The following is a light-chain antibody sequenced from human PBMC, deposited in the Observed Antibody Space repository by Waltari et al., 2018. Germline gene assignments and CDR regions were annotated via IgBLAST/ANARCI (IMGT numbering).Light chain of an antibody. CDR2: KVS. V-gene: IGKV2-30*02. CDR3: MQGTHWPPWT. J-gene: IGKJ1*01. Sequence: DVVMTQSPLSLSVTLGQPASISCKSSQSLVHRDRKTYLNWYQQRPGQSPRRLLYKVSNRDSGVPDRFSGSGSGTDFTLKISRVEAEDVGVYYCMQGTHWPPWTFGQGTKVEIK. CDR1: QSLVHRDRKTY.